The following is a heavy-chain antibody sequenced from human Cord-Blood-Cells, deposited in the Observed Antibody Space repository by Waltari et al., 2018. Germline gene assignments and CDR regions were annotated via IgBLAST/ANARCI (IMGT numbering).Heavy chain of an antibody. CDR3: ARLSRLEPNFDY. D-gene: IGHD1-1*01. V-gene: IGHV4-39*01. CDR2: IYYSGST. CDR1: GGSISSSSYY. J-gene: IGHJ4*02. Sequence: QLQLQESGPGLVKPSETLSLTCTVSGGSISSSSYYWGWIRQPPGKGLEWIGSIYYSGSTYYNPSLKSRVTLSVDTSKNQFSLKLSSVTAADTAVYYCARLSRLEPNFDYWGQGTLVTVSS.